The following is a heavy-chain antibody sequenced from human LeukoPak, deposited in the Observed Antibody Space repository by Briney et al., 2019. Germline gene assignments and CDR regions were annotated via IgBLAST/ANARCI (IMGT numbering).Heavy chain of an antibody. CDR1: GGSFSGYY. V-gene: IGHV4-34*01. J-gene: IGHJ4*02. Sequence: PSETLSLTCAVYGGSFSGYYWSWIRQPPGKGLEWLGEINHSGSTNYNPSLKSRVTISVDTSKNQFSLKLSSVTAADTAVYYCARRQLWSYYFDYWGQGTLVTVSS. CDR2: INHSGST. D-gene: IGHD5-18*01. CDR3: ARRQLWSYYFDY.